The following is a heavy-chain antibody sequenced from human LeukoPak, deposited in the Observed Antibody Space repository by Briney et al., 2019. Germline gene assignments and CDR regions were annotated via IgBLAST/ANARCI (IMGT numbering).Heavy chain of an antibody. V-gene: IGHV4-39*07. CDR2: IYYSGST. J-gene: IGHJ5*02. CDR3: ARVGYSGYDDFNWFDP. D-gene: IGHD5-12*01. Sequence: PSETLSLTCTVSGGSISSSSYYWGWIRQPPGKGLEWIGSIYYSGSTYYNPSLKSRVTISVDTSKNQFSLKLSSVTAADTAVYYCARVGYSGYDDFNWFDPWGQGTLVTVSS. CDR1: GGSISSSSYY.